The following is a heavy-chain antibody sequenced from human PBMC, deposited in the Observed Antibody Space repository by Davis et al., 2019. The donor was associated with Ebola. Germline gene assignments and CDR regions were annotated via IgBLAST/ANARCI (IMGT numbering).Heavy chain of an antibody. CDR1: GYTFNSYG. V-gene: IGHV1-8*02. Sequence: ASVKVSCKASGYTFNSYGIAWVRQATGQGLEWMGWMNPNSGNTGYAQKFQGRITMTSDTSTSTVYMELSDLTSDDTAVYYCASQPDAFYYYGMDVWGKGTTVTVSS. CDR3: ASQPDAFYYYGMDV. J-gene: IGHJ6*04. CDR2: MNPNSGNT.